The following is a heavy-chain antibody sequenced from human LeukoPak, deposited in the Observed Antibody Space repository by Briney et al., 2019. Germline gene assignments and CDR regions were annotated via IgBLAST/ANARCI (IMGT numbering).Heavy chain of an antibody. CDR2: INPSDGST. J-gene: IGHJ3*02. CDR3: ARERLSMIVKAYGPEKDAFDI. D-gene: IGHD3-22*01. V-gene: IGHV1-46*01. Sequence: ASVKVSCKASGYTFSSNYMYWVRQAPGQRPEWMGVINPSDGSTSYAQKFQGRLTMTRDTSTSTVYMELSSLRSEDTAVYYCARERLSMIVKAYGPEKDAFDIWGQGTMVTVSS. CDR1: GYTFSSNY.